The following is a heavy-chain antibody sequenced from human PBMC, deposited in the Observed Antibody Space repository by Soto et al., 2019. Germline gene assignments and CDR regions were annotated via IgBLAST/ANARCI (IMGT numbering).Heavy chain of an antibody. CDR1: GCTFSSYC. CDR3: ARDQTSGDGYVLDS. Sequence: GVSLRLSCEAYGCTFSSYCMGWVRQAPGKGLEWVANINRDGSGRYYVYSVKGRFTISRDNAKNSVCLQMNSLRAEDSAVYYSARDQTSGDGYVLDSWGQGAMVTVYS. CDR2: INRDGSGR. V-gene: IGHV3-7*01. J-gene: IGHJ4*02. D-gene: IGHD5-12*01.